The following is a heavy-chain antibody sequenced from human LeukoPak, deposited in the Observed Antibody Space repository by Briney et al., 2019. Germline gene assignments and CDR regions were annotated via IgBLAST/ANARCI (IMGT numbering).Heavy chain of an antibody. CDR2: IYYSGST. CDR3: ARGPGALRYFDWSFDY. Sequence: SETLSLTCTVSGGSISSYYWSWIRQPPGKGLEWIGYIYYSGSTNYNPSLKSRVTISVGTSKNQFSLKLSSVTAADTAVYYCARGPGALRYFDWSFDYWGQGTLVTVSS. J-gene: IGHJ4*02. D-gene: IGHD3-9*01. CDR1: GGSISSYY. V-gene: IGHV4-59*01.